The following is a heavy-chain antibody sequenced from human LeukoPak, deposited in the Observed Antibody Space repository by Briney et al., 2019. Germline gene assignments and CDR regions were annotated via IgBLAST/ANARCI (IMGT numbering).Heavy chain of an antibody. CDR1: GGTFSSYA. J-gene: IGHJ4*02. Sequence: GASVKVSCKASGGTFSSYAISWVRQAPGQGLEWMGGIIPFFGTANCAQKFQGRVTITTDESTSTAYMELSSLRSEDTAVYYCASRSGYSGYDWGGFFDYWGQGTLVTVSS. CDR2: IIPFFGTA. V-gene: IGHV1-69*05. CDR3: ASRSGYSGYDWGGFFDY. D-gene: IGHD5-12*01.